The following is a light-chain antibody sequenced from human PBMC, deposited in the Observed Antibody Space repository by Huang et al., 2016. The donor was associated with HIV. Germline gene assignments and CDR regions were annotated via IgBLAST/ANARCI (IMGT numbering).Light chain of an antibody. Sequence: EIVLTQSPATLSLSPGERATLSCRASQSISNYLIWYHQTPGQAPRLLIYDASNRATGIPARFSGRGSGTDFNLNISSLEPEDFAIYYCQHRRTWPPVTFGQGTRL. CDR1: QSISNY. V-gene: IGKV3-11*01. J-gene: IGKJ5*01. CDR2: DAS. CDR3: QHRRTWPPVT.